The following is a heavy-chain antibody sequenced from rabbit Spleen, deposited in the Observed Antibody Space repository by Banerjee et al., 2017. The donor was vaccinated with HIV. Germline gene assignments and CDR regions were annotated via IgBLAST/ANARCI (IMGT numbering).Heavy chain of an antibody. CDR2: IYAAKGST. Sequence: QLTETGGGLVQPGGSLTLSCKASGIDFTNYYISWVRQAPGKGLEWIGIIYAAKGSTDYASWVDGRFTISSHNAQSTVDLKMTSLTVADTATYFCARDTSSSFSSYGMDLWGPGTLVTVS. D-gene: IGHD1-1*01. J-gene: IGHJ6*01. V-gene: IGHV1S7*01. CDR3: ARDTSSSFSSYGMDL. CDR1: GIDFTNYY.